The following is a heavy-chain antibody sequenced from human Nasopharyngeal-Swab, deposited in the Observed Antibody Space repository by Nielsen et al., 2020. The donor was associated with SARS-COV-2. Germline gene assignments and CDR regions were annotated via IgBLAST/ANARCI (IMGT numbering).Heavy chain of an antibody. CDR2: ISGSGGST. J-gene: IGHJ4*02. V-gene: IGHV3-23*01. Sequence: GGSLRLSCAASRFTFSSFAMNWVRQAPGKGLEWVSEISGSGGSTYYAESVKGRFTISRDNSKNTLYLQMSSLRAEDTAIYYCAKDLGVESPLWFDYWGQGTLLTVSS. D-gene: IGHD4-23*01. CDR3: AKDLGVESPLWFDY. CDR1: RFTFSSFA.